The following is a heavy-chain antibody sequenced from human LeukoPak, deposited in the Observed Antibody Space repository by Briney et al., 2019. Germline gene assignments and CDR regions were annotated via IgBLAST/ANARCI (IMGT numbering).Heavy chain of an antibody. CDR2: IYHSGST. CDR3: ARTSL. V-gene: IGHV4-38-2*02. J-gene: IGHJ4*02. Sequence: SETLSLTCTVSGYSISSGYYWGWIRQPPGKGLEWIGSIYHSGSTYYNPSLKSRVTISVDTSKNQFSLKLSSVTAANTAVYYCARTSLWGQGTLVTVSS. CDR1: GYSISSGYY.